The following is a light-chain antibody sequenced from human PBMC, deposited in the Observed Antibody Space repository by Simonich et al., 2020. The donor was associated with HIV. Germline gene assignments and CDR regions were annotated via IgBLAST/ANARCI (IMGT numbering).Light chain of an antibody. J-gene: IGKJ4*01. CDR2: DAS. Sequence: EIVLTQSPATLSLSPGERATLSSRASQSVSSYFAWYQQKPGQAPRLLIYDASNRATGIPARFSGSGSGTDFTLTISSLEPEDFAVYYCQQRSNWPPLTFGGGTKVEIK. CDR3: QQRSNWPPLT. CDR1: QSVSSY. V-gene: IGKV3-11*01.